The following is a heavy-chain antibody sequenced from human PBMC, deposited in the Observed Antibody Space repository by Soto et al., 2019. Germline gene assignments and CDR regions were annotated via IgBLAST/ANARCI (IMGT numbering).Heavy chain of an antibody. CDR3: ARHFVHMDDYIWGSYRYGRWFDP. CDR1: GYSFTSYW. Sequence: GESLKISCKGSGYSFTSYWIGWVRQMPGKGLEWMGIIYPGDSDTRYSPSFQGQVTISADKSISTAYLQWSSLKASDTAMYYCARHFVHMDDYIWGSYRYGRWFDPWGQGTLVTVSS. J-gene: IGHJ5*02. V-gene: IGHV5-51*01. CDR2: IYPGDSDT. D-gene: IGHD3-16*02.